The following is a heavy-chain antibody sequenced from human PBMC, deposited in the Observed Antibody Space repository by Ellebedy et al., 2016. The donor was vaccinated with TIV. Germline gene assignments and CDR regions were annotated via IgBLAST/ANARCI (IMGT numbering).Heavy chain of an antibody. V-gene: IGHV3-23*01. CDR1: GFPFTYA. CDR2: IGFGSDGT. Sequence: GESLKISXVASGFPFTYAMSWVRQAPGKGLEWLAVIGFGSDGTYFADSVRGRFTVSRDNSKNTIYLQMNSLRAEDSAVYYCARDLRTVCGNPLQDYFDYWGQGTLVTVSS. D-gene: IGHD4-23*01. J-gene: IGHJ4*02. CDR3: ARDLRTVCGNPLQDYFDY.